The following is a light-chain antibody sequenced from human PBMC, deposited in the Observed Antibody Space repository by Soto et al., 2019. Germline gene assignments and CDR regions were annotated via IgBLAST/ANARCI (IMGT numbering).Light chain of an antibody. Sequence: ASQLTPPSCSLCASVGNSVTVSCRASQSISSALGWYQQKAGKAPKLLIYDASSVESGVPSRFSGSGSGNDFTLTISSLQPEDFATYYCQQFNNYPRTFGGGTKVDIK. CDR2: DAS. J-gene: IGKJ4*01. CDR3: QQFNNYPRT. V-gene: IGKV1D-13*01. CDR1: QSISSA.